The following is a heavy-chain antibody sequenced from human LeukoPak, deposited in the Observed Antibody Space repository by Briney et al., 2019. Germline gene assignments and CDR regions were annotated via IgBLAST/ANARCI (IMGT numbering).Heavy chain of an antibody. CDR1: GGSISSGGYY. V-gene: IGHV4-30-2*01. J-gene: IGHJ4*02. CDR3: ARDSYYYDSSGYSDY. D-gene: IGHD3-22*01. CDR2: IYHSGST. Sequence: PSETLSLTCTVSGGSISSGGYYWSWIRQPPGKGLEWTGYIYHSGSTYYNPSLKSRVTISVDRSKNQFSLKLSSVTAADTAVYYCARDSYYYDSSGYSDYWGQGTLVTVSS.